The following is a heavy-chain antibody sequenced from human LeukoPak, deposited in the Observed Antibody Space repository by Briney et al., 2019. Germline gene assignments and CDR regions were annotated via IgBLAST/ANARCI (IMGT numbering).Heavy chain of an antibody. D-gene: IGHD6-19*01. CDR1: GFTFSSYA. V-gene: IGHV3-64*01. CDR2: ISSNGGST. CDR3: ARIAVAGHSDY. Sequence: PGGSLRLSCAASGFTFSSYAMHWVRQAPGKGLEYVSAISSNGGSTYYANSVKGRFTISRDNSKNTLYLQMGSLRPEDMAVYYCARIAVAGHSDYWGQGTLVTVSS. J-gene: IGHJ4*02.